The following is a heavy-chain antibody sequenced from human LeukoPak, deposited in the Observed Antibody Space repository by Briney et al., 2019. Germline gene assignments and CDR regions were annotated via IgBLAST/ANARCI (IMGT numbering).Heavy chain of an antibody. V-gene: IGHV3-30*02. CDR1: GFTFSSYG. CDR3: AKAALRDYYGSGSYYIDY. CDR2: IRYDGSNK. Sequence: GGSLRLSCAASGFTFSSYGMHWVRQAPGKGLEWVAFIRYDGSNKYYADSVKGRFTISRDNSKNTLYLQMNSLRAEDTAVYYCAKAALRDYYGSGSYYIDYWGQGTLVTVSP. D-gene: IGHD3-10*01. J-gene: IGHJ4*02.